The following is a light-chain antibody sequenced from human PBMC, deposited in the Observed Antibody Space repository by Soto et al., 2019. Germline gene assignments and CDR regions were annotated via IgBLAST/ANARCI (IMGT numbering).Light chain of an antibody. CDR2: DAS. Sequence: QSALTQPASVSGSPGQSITISCTGTSSDVGGYTYVSWYQQHPGKAPKLMIYDASNRPSGVSNPFSGSKSGNAASLTSSGLQAEDEAYYYCSSYTSSSTLVFGGGTKVTVL. J-gene: IGLJ2*01. V-gene: IGLV2-14*01. CDR3: SSYTSSSTLV. CDR1: SSDVGGYTY.